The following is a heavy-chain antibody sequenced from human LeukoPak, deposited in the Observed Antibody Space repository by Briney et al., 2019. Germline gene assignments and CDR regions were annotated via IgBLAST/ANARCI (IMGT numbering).Heavy chain of an antibody. CDR3: AREGHSSGWHVGAYYHYYGMDV. CDR1: GFTFSSYT. Sequence: GGSLRLSCAASGFTFSSYTMHWVRQAPGKGLEWVAVISYDGSNKYYADSVKGRFTISRDNSKNTLYLQMNSLRAEDTAVYYCAREGHSSGWHVGAYYHYYGMDVWGHGTTVTVPS. D-gene: IGHD6-19*01. J-gene: IGHJ6*02. V-gene: IGHV3-30-3*01. CDR2: ISYDGSNK.